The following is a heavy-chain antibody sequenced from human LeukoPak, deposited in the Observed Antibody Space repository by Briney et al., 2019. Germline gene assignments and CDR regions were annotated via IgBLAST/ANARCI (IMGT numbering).Heavy chain of an antibody. CDR3: ARGGWAKRGNDAFDI. V-gene: IGHV3-30-3*01. Sequence: GGSLRLSCAASGFTFSSYAMHWVRQAPGKGLEWVAVISYDGSNKYFADSVKDRFTISRDNSKNTLYLQMNSLRAEDTAVYYCARGGWAKRGNDAFDIWGQGTMVTVSS. CDR2: ISYDGSNK. J-gene: IGHJ3*02. CDR1: GFTFSSYA. D-gene: IGHD3-16*01.